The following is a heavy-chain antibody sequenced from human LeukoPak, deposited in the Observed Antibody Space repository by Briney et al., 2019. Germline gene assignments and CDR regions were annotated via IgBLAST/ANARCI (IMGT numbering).Heavy chain of an antibody. D-gene: IGHD6-13*01. CDR1: GFTFSSYS. J-gene: IGHJ6*03. CDR2: ISSSSSYI. CDR3: ARDHSGYISYMDV. Sequence: GGSLRLSCAASGFTFSSYSMNWVRQAPGKGLEWVSSISSSSSYIYYADSVKGRFTISRDNAKNSLYLQMNSLRAEDTAVYYCARDHSGYISYMDVWGKGTTVTVSS. V-gene: IGHV3-21*01.